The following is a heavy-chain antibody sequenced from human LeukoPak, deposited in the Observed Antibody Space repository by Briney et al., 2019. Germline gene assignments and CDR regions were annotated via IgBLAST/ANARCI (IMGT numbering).Heavy chain of an antibody. V-gene: IGHV3-23*01. CDR3: AKDLLTAITARPHH. D-gene: IGHD1-7*01. J-gene: IGHJ5*02. CDR1: GFTFSTFA. CDR2: ITGSGDST. Sequence: PGGSLRLSCAASGFTFSTFAMSWVRQAPGKGLEWVSAITGSGDSTSYADSVKGRFTISRDNSKNTLYLQMKSLRAEDTAVYYCAKDLLTAITARPHHWGQGTLLTVSS.